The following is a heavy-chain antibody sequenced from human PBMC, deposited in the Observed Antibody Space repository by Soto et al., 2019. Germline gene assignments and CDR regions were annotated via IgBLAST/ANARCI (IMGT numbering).Heavy chain of an antibody. V-gene: IGHV3-30-3*01. CDR3: AREAGGSYYYYGMDV. Sequence: QVQLVESGGGVVQPGRSLRLSCAASGFTFSSYAMHWVRQAPGKGLEWVAVISYDGSNKYYADSVKGRFTISRDNSKNTLYLQMNSLRAEDTAVYYCAREAGGSYYYYGMDVWGQGTTVTVSS. CDR2: ISYDGSNK. CDR1: GFTFSSYA. D-gene: IGHD5-12*01. J-gene: IGHJ6*02.